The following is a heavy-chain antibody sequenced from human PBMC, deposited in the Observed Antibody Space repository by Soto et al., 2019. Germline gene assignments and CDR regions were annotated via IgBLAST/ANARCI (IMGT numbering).Heavy chain of an antibody. CDR2: INPNSGGT. Sequence: ASVKVSCKASGYTFTSYGISWVRQAPGQGLEWMGWINPNSGGTNYAQKFQGWVTINRDTSISTAYMEPSSLRSDGTAVSYCAKSQRGKERNDWSYYYYGMDVWGQGTTVTVSS. CDR3: AKSQRGKERNDWSYYYYGMDV. V-gene: IGHV1-2*04. D-gene: IGHD3-9*01. CDR1: GYTFTSYG. J-gene: IGHJ6*02.